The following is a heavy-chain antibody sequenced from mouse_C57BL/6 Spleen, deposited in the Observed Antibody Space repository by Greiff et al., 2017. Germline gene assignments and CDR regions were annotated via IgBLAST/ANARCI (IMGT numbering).Heavy chain of an antibody. J-gene: IGHJ4*01. Sequence: EVQLQESGGGLVKPGGSLKLSCAASGFTFSDYGMHWVRQAPEKGLEWVAYISSGSSTIYYADTVKGRFTISRDNAKNTLFLQMTSLRSEDTAMYYCARRGAYSNYGDAMDYWGQGTSVTVSS. D-gene: IGHD2-5*01. V-gene: IGHV5-17*01. CDR2: ISSGSSTI. CDR3: ARRGAYSNYGDAMDY. CDR1: GFTFSDYG.